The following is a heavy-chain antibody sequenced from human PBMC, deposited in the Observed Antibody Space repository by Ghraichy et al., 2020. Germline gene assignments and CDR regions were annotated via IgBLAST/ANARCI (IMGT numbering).Heavy chain of an antibody. D-gene: IGHD2-21*01. V-gene: IGHV3-21*01. Sequence: GGSLRLSCAASGFTFSSYSMNWVRQAPGKGLEWVSSISSSSSYIYYADSVKGRFTISRDNAKNSLYLQMNSLRAEDTAVYYCARGPSVAGCWFDPWGQGTLVTVSS. CDR3: ARGPSVAGCWFDP. CDR1: GFTFSSYS. CDR2: ISSSSSYI. J-gene: IGHJ5*02.